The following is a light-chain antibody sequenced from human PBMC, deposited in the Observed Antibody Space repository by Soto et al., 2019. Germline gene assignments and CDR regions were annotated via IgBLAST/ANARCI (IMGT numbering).Light chain of an antibody. Sequence: QSALTQPRSVSVSPGQSVTISCTGTSSDVGGYNYVSWYQQHPGKAPKLMIYDVSKRPSGVPDRFSGSKSGNTASLTISGLQAEDEADYYCCSYAGSYTFNVFGTGTKLTVL. J-gene: IGLJ1*01. CDR2: DVS. CDR3: CSYAGSYTFNV. CDR1: SSDVGGYNY. V-gene: IGLV2-11*01.